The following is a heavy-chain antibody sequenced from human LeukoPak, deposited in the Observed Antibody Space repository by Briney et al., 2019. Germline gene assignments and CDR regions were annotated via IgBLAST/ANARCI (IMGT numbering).Heavy chain of an antibody. V-gene: IGHV3-23*01. Sequence: GGSLRLSCAASGFTLSNFAMGWVRQAPGKGLQWVSLISANGGDTYYAGSVKGRFTISTDNSKNTLYLQMNSLRAEDTALYYCAKASGSGYGKDYFDYWGQGTLVTVSS. CDR2: ISANGGDT. CDR3: AKASGSGYGKDYFDY. CDR1: GFTLSNFA. D-gene: IGHD1-26*01. J-gene: IGHJ4*02.